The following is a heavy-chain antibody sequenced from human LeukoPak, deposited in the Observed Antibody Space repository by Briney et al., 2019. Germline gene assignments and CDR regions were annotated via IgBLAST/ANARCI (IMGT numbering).Heavy chain of an antibody. CDR1: GFTFSSHG. CDR2: ISGSGGST. CDR3: ASVLRYFDWSDYFDY. V-gene: IGHV3-23*01. D-gene: IGHD3-9*01. J-gene: IGHJ4*02. Sequence: PGGSLRLSCAASGFTFSSHGMSWVRQAPGKGLEWVSAISGSGGSTYYADSVKGRFTISRDNSKNTLYLQMNSLRAEDTAVYYCASVLRYFDWSDYFDYWGQGTLVTVSS.